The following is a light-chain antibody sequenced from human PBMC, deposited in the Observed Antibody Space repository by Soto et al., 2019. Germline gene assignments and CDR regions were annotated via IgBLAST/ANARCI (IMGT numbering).Light chain of an antibody. CDR3: QQRYSTPYT. CDR2: AAS. V-gene: IGKV1-39*01. Sequence: DIQMTQSPSSLSASVGDRVTITCRASQSISSYLNWYQQKPGKAPKLLIYAASSLQSGVPSRFSVSGSGTDFTLPISSLQPEDFANYYCQQRYSTPYTFRQGAKLEIK. J-gene: IGKJ2*01. CDR1: QSISSY.